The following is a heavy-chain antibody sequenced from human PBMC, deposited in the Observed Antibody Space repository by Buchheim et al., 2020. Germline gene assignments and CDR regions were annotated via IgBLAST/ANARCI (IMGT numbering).Heavy chain of an antibody. CDR1: GFTFSSYS. CDR2: ISSSSSYI. J-gene: IGHJ2*01. Sequence: EVQLMESGGGLVKPGGSLRLSCAASGFTFSSYSMNWVRQAPGKGLEWVSSISSSSSYIYYADSVKGRFTISRDNAKNSLYLQMNSLRAEDTAVYYCARGLSGGGDFCWYFDLWGRGTL. D-gene: IGHD2-21*02. CDR3: ARGLSGGGDFCWYFDL. V-gene: IGHV3-21*01.